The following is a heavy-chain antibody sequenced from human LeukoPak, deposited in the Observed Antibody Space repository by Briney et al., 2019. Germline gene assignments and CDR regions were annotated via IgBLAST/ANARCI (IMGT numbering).Heavy chain of an antibody. Sequence: GGSLRLSCAASGFTFSDYYMSWIRQAPGKGLEWVSYISTSGSTIYYADSVKGRFTISRDNAKNSLYLQMNSLRAEDTAVYYCATIGGGSSSWYWYFDYWGQGTLVTVSS. D-gene: IGHD6-13*01. CDR3: ATIGGGSSSWYWYFDY. CDR1: GFTFSDYY. V-gene: IGHV3-11*01. J-gene: IGHJ4*02. CDR2: ISTSGSTI.